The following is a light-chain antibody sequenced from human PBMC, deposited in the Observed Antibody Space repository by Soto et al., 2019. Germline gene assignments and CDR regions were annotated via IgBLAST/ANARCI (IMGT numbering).Light chain of an antibody. V-gene: IGLV2-14*01. Sequence: QSVLTQPASVSGSPGQSITISCAGTSSDIGGYNYVSWYQQHPGKAPKVVIYEVSNRPSGVSNRFSGSKSGNTASLTISGLQAEDEADYFCGSFTIRSTLYVFXTGTKVTVL. CDR3: GSFTIRSTLYV. CDR2: EVS. CDR1: SSDIGGYNY. J-gene: IGLJ1*01.